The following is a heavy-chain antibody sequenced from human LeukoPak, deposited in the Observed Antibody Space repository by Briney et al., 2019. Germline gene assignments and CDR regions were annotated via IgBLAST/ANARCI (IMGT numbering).Heavy chain of an antibody. CDR3: ARVFSSAWFLDF. V-gene: IGHV3-23*01. CDR1: GFIFSSYA. CDR2: IRDGGDDTA. D-gene: IGHD6-19*01. Sequence: GGSLRLSCAASGFIFSSYAMTWVRQAPGKGLEWVTGIRDGGDDTAYYADSVKGRFTIPRDNSKNTLYLQMSSLRAEDTAVYYCARVFSSAWFLDFWGQGTLVTVSS. J-gene: IGHJ4*02.